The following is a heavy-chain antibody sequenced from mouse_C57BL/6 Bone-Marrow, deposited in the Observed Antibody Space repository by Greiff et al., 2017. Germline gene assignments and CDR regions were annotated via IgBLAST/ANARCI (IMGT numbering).Heavy chain of an antibody. J-gene: IGHJ4*01. CDR3: ARGIYYGYAMDY. V-gene: IGHV1-82*01. CDR1: GYAFSSSW. CDR2: IYPGAGDT. D-gene: IGHD1-1*01. Sequence: QVQLKESGPELVKPGASVKISCKASGYAFSSSWMNWVKQRPGKGLEWIGRIYPGAGDTNYNGQFKGKATLTADKSSSTAYMQLSRLTSEDSAVYFCARGIYYGYAMDYWGQGTSVTVSS.